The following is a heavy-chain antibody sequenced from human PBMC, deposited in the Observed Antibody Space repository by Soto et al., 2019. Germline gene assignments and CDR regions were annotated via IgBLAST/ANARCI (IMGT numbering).Heavy chain of an antibody. CDR2: ISAYNGNT. V-gene: IGHV1-18*01. CDR3: ARDLRGYGDYYYYYYMDV. J-gene: IGHJ6*03. D-gene: IGHD4-17*01. CDR1: GYTFTSYG. Sequence: PSVKVSCKASGYTFTSYGISWVRQAPGQGLEWMGWISAYNGNTNYAQKLQGRVTMTTDTSTSTAYMELRSLRSDDTAVYYCARDLRGYGDYYYYYYMDVWGKGTTVTVSS.